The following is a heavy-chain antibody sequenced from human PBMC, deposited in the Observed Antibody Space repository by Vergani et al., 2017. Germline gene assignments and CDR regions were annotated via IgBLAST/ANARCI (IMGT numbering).Heavy chain of an antibody. CDR1: GFTFGDYA. V-gene: IGHV3-49*04. D-gene: IGHD3-22*01. J-gene: IGHJ4*02. CDR2: IRSKAYGGTT. Sequence: EVQLVESGGGLVQPGRSLRLSCTASGFTFGDYAMSWVRQAPGKGLEWVGFIRSKAYGGTTEYAASVKGRFTISRDDSKSIAYLQMNSLKTEDTAVYYCTRDLSPYYYDSSGFDYWGQGTLVTVSS. CDR3: TRDLSPYYYDSSGFDY.